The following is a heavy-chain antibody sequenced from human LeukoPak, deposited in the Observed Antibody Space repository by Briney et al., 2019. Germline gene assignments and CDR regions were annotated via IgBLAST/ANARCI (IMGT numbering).Heavy chain of an antibody. CDR1: GFTFSSYE. J-gene: IGHJ6*04. V-gene: IGHV3-48*03. CDR2: VSSSGSTI. CDR3: AELGITMIGGV. Sequence: GGSLRLSCAASGFTFSSYEMNWVRQAPGKGLEWVSYVSSSGSTIYYADSVKGRFTISRDNAKNSLYLQMSSLRAEDTAVYYCAELGITMIGGVWGKGTTVTISS. D-gene: IGHD3-10*02.